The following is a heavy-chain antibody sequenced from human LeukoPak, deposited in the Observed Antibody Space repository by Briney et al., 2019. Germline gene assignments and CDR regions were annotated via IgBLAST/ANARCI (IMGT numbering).Heavy chain of an antibody. D-gene: IGHD5-24*01. CDR1: GGSFSGYY. Sequence: SETPSLTCAVYGGSFSGYYWSWIRQPPGKGLEWIGEINHSGSTNYDPSLKSRVTISVDTSKNQFSLKLSSVTAADTAVYYCARVVRDGYNRKTGQFDYWGQGTLVTVSS. CDR3: ARVVRDGYNRKTGQFDY. J-gene: IGHJ4*02. CDR2: INHSGST. V-gene: IGHV4-34*01.